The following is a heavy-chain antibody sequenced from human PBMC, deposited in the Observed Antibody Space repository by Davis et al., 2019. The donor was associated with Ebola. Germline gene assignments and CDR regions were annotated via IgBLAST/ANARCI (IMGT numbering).Heavy chain of an antibody. CDR2: IYYTGST. V-gene: IGHV4-59*01. D-gene: IGHD2-15*01. CDR3: ASLLGYCSGGSCFSS. CDR1: GGSFSSYY. J-gene: IGHJ4*02. Sequence: MPSETLSPTCTVPGGSFSSYYWSWIRQPPGKGLEWIGYIYYTGSTDYNPSLKSRVTITVDTSKNQFSLKLSSVTAADTAVYYCASLLGYCSGGSCFSSWGQGTLVTVSS.